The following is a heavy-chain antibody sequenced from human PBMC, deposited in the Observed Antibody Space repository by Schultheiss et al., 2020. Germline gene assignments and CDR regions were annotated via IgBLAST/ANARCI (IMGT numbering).Heavy chain of an antibody. V-gene: IGHV1-18*01. CDR1: GGTFSSYA. CDR2: ISAYNGNT. CDR3: ARIEQWPPGF. Sequence: ASVKVSCKASGGTFSSYAISWVRQAPGQGLEWMGWISAYNGNTNYAQKLQGRVTMTRDTSISTAYMELSSLRSDDTAVYYCARIEQWPPGFWGQGTLVTVSS. D-gene: IGHD6-19*01. J-gene: IGHJ4*02.